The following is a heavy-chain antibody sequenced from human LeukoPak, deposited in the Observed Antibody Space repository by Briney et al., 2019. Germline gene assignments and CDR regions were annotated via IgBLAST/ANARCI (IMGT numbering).Heavy chain of an antibody. Sequence: SETLSLTCAVYGGSFSGCYWSWSRQPPGKGLEWIGESNHSGSSNYNPSLKSRVTISVDTSKNQFSLKLSSVTAADTAVYYCARGYRSVRGAFDIWGQGTMVTVSS. CDR1: GGSFSGCY. D-gene: IGHD6-19*01. CDR3: ARGYRSVRGAFDI. J-gene: IGHJ3*02. V-gene: IGHV4-34*01. CDR2: SNHSGSS.